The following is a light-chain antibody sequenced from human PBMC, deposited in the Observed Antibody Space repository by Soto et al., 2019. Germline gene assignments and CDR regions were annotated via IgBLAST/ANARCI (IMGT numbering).Light chain of an antibody. CDR2: EGS. Sequence: QSALTQPASVSGSPGQSFTISCTGTSSDVGSYNRVSWYQHYPGKAPKVMIYEGSERPSGVSNRFSGYKSVNTASLTISGLQAEDEADYYCCSYAGSSTYVFVTGTKVTVL. J-gene: IGLJ1*01. CDR3: CSYAGSSTYV. CDR1: SSDVGSYNR. V-gene: IGLV2-23*01.